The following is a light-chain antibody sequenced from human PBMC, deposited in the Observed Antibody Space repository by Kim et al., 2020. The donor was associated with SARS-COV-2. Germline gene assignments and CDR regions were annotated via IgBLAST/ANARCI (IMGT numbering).Light chain of an antibody. CDR1: SGRIASNY. J-gene: IGLJ3*02. CDR2: EEN. V-gene: IGLV6-57*03. CDR3: QSYDSSSGV. Sequence: GKTVTISCTRSSGRIASNYVQWYQQRPGSAPTTVIYEENQRPSGVPDRFSGSIDSSSNSASLTISGLKTEDEADYYCQSYDSSSGVFGGGTQLTVL.